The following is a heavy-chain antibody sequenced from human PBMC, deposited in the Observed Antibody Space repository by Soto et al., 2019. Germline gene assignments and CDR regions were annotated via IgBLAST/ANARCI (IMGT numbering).Heavy chain of an antibody. CDR2: IYPGDSDT. Sequence: GESLKISCKGSGYSFTSHWIGWVRQMPGKGLEWMGIIYPGDSDTRYSPSFQGQVTISADKSISTAYLQWSSLKASDTAMYYCPRGPLYYDFWSGYWSYWGQGTMVTVS. D-gene: IGHD3-3*01. J-gene: IGHJ4*02. CDR1: GYSFTSHW. V-gene: IGHV5-51*01. CDR3: PRGPLYYDFWSGYWSY.